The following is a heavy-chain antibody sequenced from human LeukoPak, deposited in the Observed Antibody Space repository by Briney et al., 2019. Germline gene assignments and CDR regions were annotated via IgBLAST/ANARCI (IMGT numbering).Heavy chain of an antibody. CDR2: ISYDGSNK. D-gene: IGHD2-21*02. J-gene: IGHJ3*02. CDR3: ARGGDPGAFDI. Sequence: XXPGXXLEGVAVISYDGSNKYYADSVKGRFTISRDNSKNTLYLQMNSLRAEDTAVYYCARGGDPGAFDIWGQGTMVTVSS. V-gene: IGHV3-30-3*01.